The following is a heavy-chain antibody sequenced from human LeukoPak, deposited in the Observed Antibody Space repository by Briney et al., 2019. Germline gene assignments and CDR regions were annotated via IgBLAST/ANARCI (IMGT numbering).Heavy chain of an antibody. D-gene: IGHD3-9*01. CDR1: GYSISSGYY. CDR3: ASAYYDILTGYFDY. J-gene: IGHJ4*02. Sequence: PSETLSLTCAVSGYSISSGYYWGWIRQPPGKGLEWIGSIYHSGSTYYNPSLKSQVIISVDTSKNQFSLKLSSVTAADTAVYYCASAYYDILTGYFDYWGQGTLVTVSS. CDR2: IYHSGST. V-gene: IGHV4-38-2*01.